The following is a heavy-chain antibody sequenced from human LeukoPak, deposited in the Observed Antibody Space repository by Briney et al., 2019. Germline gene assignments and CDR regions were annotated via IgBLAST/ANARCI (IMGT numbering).Heavy chain of an antibody. V-gene: IGHV3-7*01. CDR2: IKQDGSEK. CDR1: GFTFSSYW. CDR3: ARAFRYCSGGSCYKFFDY. Sequence: GGSLRLSCAASGFTFSSYWMSWVRQAPGKGLEWVANIKQDGSEKYYVDSVKGRFTISRDNAKNSLYLQMNSLRAEDTAVYYCARAFRYCSGGSCYKFFDYWGQGTLVTVSS. D-gene: IGHD2-15*01. J-gene: IGHJ4*02.